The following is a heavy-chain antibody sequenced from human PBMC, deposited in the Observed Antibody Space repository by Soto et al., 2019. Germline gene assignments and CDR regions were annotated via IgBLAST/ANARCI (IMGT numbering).Heavy chain of an antibody. CDR1: GFTFSSYE. CDR3: AKDSQSVSVSTARVYGMDV. J-gene: IGHJ6*02. D-gene: IGHD1-1*01. Sequence: PGGSLRLSCAASGFTFSSYEMNWVRQAPGKGLEWVSTLSDSGGHTYYADSVKGRFTISRDNPKNTLYLQMNSLRAEDTAVYYCAKDSQSVSVSTARVYGMDVWGQGTTVTVSS. CDR2: LSDSGGHT. V-gene: IGHV3-23*01.